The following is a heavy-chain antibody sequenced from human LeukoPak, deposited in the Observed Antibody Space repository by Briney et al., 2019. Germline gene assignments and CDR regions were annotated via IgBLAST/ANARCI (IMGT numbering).Heavy chain of an antibody. D-gene: IGHD2-21*02. CDR1: GFTFSSYA. V-gene: IGHV3-23*01. Sequence: GGSLRLSCAASGFTFSSYAMSWVRQAPGKGLEWVSAISGSGGSTYYADSVKGRFAISRDNSKNTLYLQMNSLRAEDTAVYYCAKDRSYCGGDCYSAGGPIDYWGQGTLVTVSS. CDR2: ISGSGGST. CDR3: AKDRSYCGGDCYSAGGPIDY. J-gene: IGHJ4*02.